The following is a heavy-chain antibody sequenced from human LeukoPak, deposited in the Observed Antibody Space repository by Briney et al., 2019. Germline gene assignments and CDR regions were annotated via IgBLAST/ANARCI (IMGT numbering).Heavy chain of an antibody. Sequence: SETLSLTCTVSGASISSYNWNWIRQPPGKGLEWIGYIYYSGGTNYNPSLKSRVTTSVDTSKNQFSLKLSSVTAADTAVYYCARTSSHGGNFYVFDYWGQGALVTVSS. CDR2: IYYSGGT. D-gene: IGHD2-15*01. V-gene: IGHV4-59*01. CDR1: GASISSYN. CDR3: ARTSSHGGNFYVFDY. J-gene: IGHJ4*02.